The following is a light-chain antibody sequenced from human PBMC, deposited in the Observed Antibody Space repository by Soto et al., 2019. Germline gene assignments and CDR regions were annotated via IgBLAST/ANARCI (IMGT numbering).Light chain of an antibody. CDR2: EVS. Sequence: QSALTQPASVSGSPGQPIAISCTGTNNEIGIYNYVSWYQQHPGKAPKLIIYEVSKRPSGVSNRFSGSKSGNTASLTISGLQPDDEADYYCSSFTSSITLVFGGGTKLTVL. CDR1: NNEIGIYNY. V-gene: IGLV2-14*01. J-gene: IGLJ3*02. CDR3: SSFTSSITLV.